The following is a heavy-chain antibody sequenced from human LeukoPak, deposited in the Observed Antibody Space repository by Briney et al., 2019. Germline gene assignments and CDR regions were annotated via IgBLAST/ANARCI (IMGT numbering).Heavy chain of an antibody. CDR1: GGSISSYY. CDR3: ARGGSSSSLNHFDY. D-gene: IGHD6-13*01. V-gene: IGHV4-59*01. J-gene: IGHJ4*02. Sequence: SETPSLTCNVSGGSISSYYWSWIRQPPGKGLEWIGYIYYSGTTNYNPSLESQVTISVDTSKNQFSLKLTSVTAADTAFYYCARGGSSSSLNHFDYWGQGTLVTVSS. CDR2: IYYSGTT.